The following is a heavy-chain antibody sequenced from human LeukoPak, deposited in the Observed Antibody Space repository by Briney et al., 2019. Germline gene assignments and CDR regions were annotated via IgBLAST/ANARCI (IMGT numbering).Heavy chain of an antibody. Sequence: SETLSLTCTVSGGSISSSSYYWGWIRQPPGKGLEWIGSIYYSGSTYYNPSLKSRVTISVDTSKNQSSLKLSSVTAADTAVYYCARDSSGYYYFDYWGQGTLVTVSS. J-gene: IGHJ4*02. CDR2: IYYSGST. V-gene: IGHV4-39*07. CDR1: GGSISSSSYY. D-gene: IGHD3-22*01. CDR3: ARDSSGYYYFDY.